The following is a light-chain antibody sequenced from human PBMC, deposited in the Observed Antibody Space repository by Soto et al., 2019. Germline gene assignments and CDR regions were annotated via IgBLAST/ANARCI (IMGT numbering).Light chain of an antibody. Sequence: QSVLTQPASVSGSPGQSITISCTGTRSDVGLYNLVSWYQQLPGKAPKLIIYEVNERPSGISDRFSGSKSGNTASLTISGLQDEDEADYYCCSYVGSSILMFGGGTKVT. V-gene: IGLV2-23*02. CDR3: CSYVGSSILM. J-gene: IGLJ3*02. CDR2: EVN. CDR1: RSDVGLYNL.